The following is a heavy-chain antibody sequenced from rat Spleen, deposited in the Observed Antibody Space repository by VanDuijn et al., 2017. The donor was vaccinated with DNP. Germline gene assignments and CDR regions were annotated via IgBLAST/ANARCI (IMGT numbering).Heavy chain of an antibody. CDR1: GYSITGNY. V-gene: IGHV3-1*01. CDR3: ARSMYFIDY. Sequence: EVQLQESGPGLVKPSQSLSLTCSVTGYSITGNYWGWIRKFPGNKMEWIGHRSYSGSTTYNTSLKGLISITRDTSKNHFFLPSNSVTTDDTVSYHCARSMYFIDYWGQGVMVTVS. CDR2: RSYSGST. D-gene: IGHD1-12*01. J-gene: IGHJ2*01.